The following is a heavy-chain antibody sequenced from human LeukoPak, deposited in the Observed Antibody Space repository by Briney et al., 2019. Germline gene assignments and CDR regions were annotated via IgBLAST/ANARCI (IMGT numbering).Heavy chain of an antibody. CDR3: AKDLRDSSGYYRNAFDI. CDR1: GFTFDDYA. J-gene: IGHJ3*02. V-gene: IGHV3-9*01. Sequence: PGRSLRLSCAASGFTFDDYAMHWVRQAPGKGLEWVSGISWNSGSIGYADSVKGRFVISRDNAKNSLYLQMNSLRAEDTALYYCAKDLRDSSGYYRNAFDIWGQGTMVTVSS. D-gene: IGHD3-22*01. CDR2: ISWNSGSI.